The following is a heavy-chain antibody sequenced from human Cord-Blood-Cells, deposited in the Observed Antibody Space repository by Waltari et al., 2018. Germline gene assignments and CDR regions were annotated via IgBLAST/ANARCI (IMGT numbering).Heavy chain of an antibody. CDR2: IYTSGST. D-gene: IGHD3-22*01. Sequence: QVQLQESGPGLVKPSETLSLTCTVSGGSISSYYWSWIRQPAGKGLEWIGRIYTSGSTNYNPFLKSRVTMSVDTSKNQFSLKLSSVTAADTAVYYCARDRRYYDSSGYYYYYGMDVWGQGTTVTVSS. J-gene: IGHJ6*02. V-gene: IGHV4-4*07. CDR1: GGSISSYY. CDR3: ARDRRYYDSSGYYYYYGMDV.